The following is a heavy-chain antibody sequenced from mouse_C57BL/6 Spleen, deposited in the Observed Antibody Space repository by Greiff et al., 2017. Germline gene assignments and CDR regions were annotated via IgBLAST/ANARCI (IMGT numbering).Heavy chain of an antibody. Sequence: EVQLQESGEGLVKPGGSLKLSCAASGFTFSSYAMSWVRQTPEKRLEWVAYISSGGDYIYYADTVKGRFTISRDNARNTLYLQMSSLKSEDTAMYYCTRGNYGSSYGAMDYWGQGTSVTVSS. CDR3: TRGNYGSSYGAMDY. CDR1: GFTFSSYA. V-gene: IGHV5-9-1*02. D-gene: IGHD1-1*01. CDR2: ISSGGDYI. J-gene: IGHJ4*01.